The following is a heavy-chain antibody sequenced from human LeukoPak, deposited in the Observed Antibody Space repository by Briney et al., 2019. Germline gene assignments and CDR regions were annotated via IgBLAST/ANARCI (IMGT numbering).Heavy chain of an antibody. J-gene: IGHJ5*02. D-gene: IGHD6-13*01. CDR2: IYYSGST. V-gene: IGHV4-39*01. Sequence: PSETLSLTSTVSGGSISSSSYYWGWIRQPPGKGLEWIGSIYYSGSTYYNPSLKSRVTISVDTSKNQFSLKLSSVTAADTAVYYCARISVGAAGNNWFDPWGQGTLVTVSS. CDR3: ARISVGAAGNNWFDP. CDR1: GGSISSSSYY.